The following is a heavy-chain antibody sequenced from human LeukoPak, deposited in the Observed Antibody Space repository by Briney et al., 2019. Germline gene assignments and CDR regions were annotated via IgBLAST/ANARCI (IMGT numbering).Heavy chain of an antibody. CDR1: GGSFSGYY. CDR3: ARAPITMVRGVIKGFDY. V-gene: IGHV4-34*01. Sequence: SETLSLTCAVYGGSFSGYYWGWIRQPPGKGLEWIGSIYYSGSTYYNPSLKSRVTISVDTSKNQFSLKLSSVTAADTAVYYCARAPITMVRGVIKGFDYWGQGTLVTVSS. D-gene: IGHD3-10*01. J-gene: IGHJ4*02. CDR2: IYYSGST.